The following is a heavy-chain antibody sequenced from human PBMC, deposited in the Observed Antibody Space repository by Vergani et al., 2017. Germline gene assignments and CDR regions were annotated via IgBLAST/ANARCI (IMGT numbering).Heavy chain of an antibody. J-gene: IGHJ6*02. CDR2: IYYSGST. V-gene: IGHV4-30-4*08. D-gene: IGHD1-26*01. Sequence: QVQLQESGPGLVKPSQTLSLTCTVSGGSISSGDYHWSWICQPPGKGREWIGYIYYSGSTYYNPSLKSRVTISVDTSKNQFSLKLSSVTAADTAVYYCARASGSYPYYYGMDVWGQGTTVTVSS. CDR3: ARASGSYPYYYGMDV. CDR1: GGSISSGDYH.